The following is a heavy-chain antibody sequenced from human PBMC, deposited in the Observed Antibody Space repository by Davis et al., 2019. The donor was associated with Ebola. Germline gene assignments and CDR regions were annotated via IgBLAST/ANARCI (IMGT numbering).Heavy chain of an antibody. CDR1: GYSFTSYW. D-gene: IGHD2-2*01. CDR3: ARHAPGYYYYYMDV. J-gene: IGHJ6*03. V-gene: IGHV5-10-1*01. CDR2: IDPSDSYT. Sequence: PGGSLRLSCKGSGYSFTSYWISWVRQMPGKGLEWMGRIDPSDSYTNYSPSFQGHVTISADKSISTAYLQWSSLKASDTAMYYCARHAPGYYYYYMDVWGKGTTVTVSS.